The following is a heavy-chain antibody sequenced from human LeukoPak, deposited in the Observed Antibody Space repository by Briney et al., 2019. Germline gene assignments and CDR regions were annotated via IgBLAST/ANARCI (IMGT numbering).Heavy chain of an antibody. CDR2: INPCGGST. Sequence: ASVKVSCEASGYTFTSYYMNWVRQAPGQGLEWMGIINPCGGSTNYAQKFQGRVTMTRDISTSTVYMELSSLRSEDTAVYYCARDVENTVLGYYYYYYMDVWRKGATV. CDR1: GYTFTSYY. CDR3: ARDVENTVLGYYYYYYMDV. J-gene: IGHJ6*03. D-gene: IGHD4-17*01. V-gene: IGHV1-46*01.